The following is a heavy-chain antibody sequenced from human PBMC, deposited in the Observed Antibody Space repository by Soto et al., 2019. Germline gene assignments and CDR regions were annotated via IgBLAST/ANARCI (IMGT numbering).Heavy chain of an antibody. V-gene: IGHV3-23*01. CDR3: AKDPRLQLGF. J-gene: IGHJ4*02. CDR2: ISGGGHGT. Sequence: QPGGSLRLSCAASGFPFGNYAMSWVRQAPGKGLEWISGISGGGHGTNYADSVKGRFTISRDNSRNTLYLQMNSLRVEDTAVYYCAKDPRLQLGFWGQGTLVTVSS. CDR1: GFPFGNYA. D-gene: IGHD1-1*01.